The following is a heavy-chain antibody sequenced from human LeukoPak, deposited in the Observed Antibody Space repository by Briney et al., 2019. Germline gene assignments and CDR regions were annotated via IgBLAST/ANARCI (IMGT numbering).Heavy chain of an antibody. CDR3: AKDLVVVIRYFDY. CDR2: IRKDGSDI. Sequence: QPGGSLRLSCAASGFTFSTYWMSWVRQAPGKGLEWVANIRKDGSDIHYVDSVKGRFTISRDNAKNTLYLQMNSLRAEDTAEYYCAKDLVVVIRYFDYWGQGTLVTVSS. D-gene: IGHD3-22*01. J-gene: IGHJ4*02. CDR1: GFTFSTYW. V-gene: IGHV3-7*03.